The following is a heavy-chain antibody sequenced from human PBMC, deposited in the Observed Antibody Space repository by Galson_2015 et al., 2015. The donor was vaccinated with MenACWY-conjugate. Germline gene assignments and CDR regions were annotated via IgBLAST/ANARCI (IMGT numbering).Heavy chain of an antibody. CDR2: ITSGSDYI. J-gene: IGHJ4*02. D-gene: IGHD2/OR15-2a*01. CDR1: GFTFNTYT. V-gene: IGHV3-21*01. CDR3: AREDLAWAFGLDY. Sequence: SLRLSCAASGFTFNTYTMNWVRQAPGEGLEWVSSITSGSDYIYYADSVKGRFTVSRDNAENSLYLQMTSLRPEDTAVYYCAREDLAWAFGLDYWGQGTLVTVSS.